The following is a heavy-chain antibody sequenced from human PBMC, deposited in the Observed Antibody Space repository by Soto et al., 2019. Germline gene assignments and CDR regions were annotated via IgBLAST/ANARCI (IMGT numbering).Heavy chain of an antibody. Sequence: QVQLQESGPGLMKPSGTLSLTCAVSGGSITSDWWSWVRQPPGKGLEWIAEIFHTGRANYNPSLMGRLTISMNKSRNHFSLKLNSAPAADSAVYYGGSHIAVYYTGHVDHWGQGTAVTVSP. V-gene: IGHV4-4*02. CDR1: GGSITSDW. D-gene: IGHD2-21*01. CDR2: IFHTGRA. J-gene: IGHJ1*01. CDR3: GSHIAVYYTGHVDH.